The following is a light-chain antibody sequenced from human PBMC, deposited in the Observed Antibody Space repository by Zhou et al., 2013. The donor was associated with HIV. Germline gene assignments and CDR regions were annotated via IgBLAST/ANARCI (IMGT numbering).Light chain of an antibody. CDR2: GIS. J-gene: IGKJ1*01. V-gene: IGKV3-20*01. CDR1: QSVSYSY. Sequence: EIVLTQSPGTLSLSPGERATLSCRASQSVSYSYLAWYQQKPGQAPRLLIYGISSRATGIPDRFSGSGSGTDFTLTISRLEPEDFAVYSCQQYASSPRTFGQGTKVEIK. CDR3: QQYASSPRT.